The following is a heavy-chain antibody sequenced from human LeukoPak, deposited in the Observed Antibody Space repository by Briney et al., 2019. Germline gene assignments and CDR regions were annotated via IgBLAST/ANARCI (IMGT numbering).Heavy chain of an antibody. J-gene: IGHJ6*03. Sequence: PSETLSLTCTVSGGSISSYYWSWIRQPAGKGLEWIGRIYTSGSTNYNPSLKSRVTMSVDTSKNQFSLKLSSVTAADTAVYYCARETVTYYYYYYYMDVWGKGTTVTVSS. CDR1: GGSISSYY. D-gene: IGHD4-11*01. CDR3: ARETVTYYYYYYYMDV. CDR2: IYTSGST. V-gene: IGHV4-4*07.